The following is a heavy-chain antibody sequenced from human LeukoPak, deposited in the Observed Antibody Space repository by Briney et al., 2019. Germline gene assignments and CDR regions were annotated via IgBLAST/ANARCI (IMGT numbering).Heavy chain of an antibody. CDR3: ARRPAMDV. J-gene: IGHJ6*02. CDR1: GDSISSGTYY. Sequence: SETLSLTCTVSGDSISSGTYYCVWIRQSPGKGLEWIGSIYYGGNTYHNPSLKSRRTMSVDTSKNQFSLKLSSVTAADTAVYYCARRPAMDVWGQGTTVTVSS. CDR2: IYYGGNT. V-gene: IGHV4-39*01.